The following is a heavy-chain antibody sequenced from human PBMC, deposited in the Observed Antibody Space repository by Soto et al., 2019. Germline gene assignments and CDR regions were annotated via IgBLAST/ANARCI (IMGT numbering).Heavy chain of an antibody. V-gene: IGHV3-21*01. CDR1: GSTFSSYS. J-gene: IGHJ4*02. Sequence: GGLRVPCAASGSTFSSYSMNWVRQAPGKGLEWVSSISSSSSYIYYADSVKVRFTISSDNGKNSLYLQMNSLRAEDTAVYYCARGLRDFDYWGQGTPVTVSS. CDR3: ARGLRDFDY. CDR2: ISSSSSYI.